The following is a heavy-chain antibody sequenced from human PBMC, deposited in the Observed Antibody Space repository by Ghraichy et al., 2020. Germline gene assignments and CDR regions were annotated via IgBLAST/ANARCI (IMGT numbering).Heavy chain of an antibody. Sequence: GGSLRLSCAASGFTFSSYAMSWVRQAPGKGLEWVSAISTTGGSTYFADSVKGRFTISRDNSKNTLYLQMNSLRAEDTAVYYCAKELLWFGEPGKGWDYWGQGTLVTVSS. J-gene: IGHJ4*02. D-gene: IGHD3-10*01. CDR2: ISTTGGST. CDR1: GFTFSSYA. CDR3: AKELLWFGEPGKGWDY. V-gene: IGHV3-23*01.